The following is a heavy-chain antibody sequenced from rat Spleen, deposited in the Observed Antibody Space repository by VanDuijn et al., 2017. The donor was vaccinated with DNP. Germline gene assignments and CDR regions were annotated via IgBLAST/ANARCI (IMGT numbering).Heavy chain of an antibody. Sequence: EVQLVESGGGLVQPGRSLKLSCAASGFTFSNYYMAWVRQAPKKGLEWVAIISSRGRITYYPDSVKGRFTVSRDNAKSSLYLQMNSLRSEDMATYYCVRWNSGHFDYWGQGVMVTVSS. CDR3: VRWNSGHFDY. D-gene: IGHD4-3*01. CDR2: ISSRGRIT. J-gene: IGHJ2*01. V-gene: IGHV5-25*01. CDR1: GFTFSNYY.